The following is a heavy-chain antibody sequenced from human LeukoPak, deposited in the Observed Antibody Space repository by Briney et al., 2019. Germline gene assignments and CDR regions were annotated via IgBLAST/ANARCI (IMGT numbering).Heavy chain of an antibody. D-gene: IGHD6-6*01. CDR2: IIPILGIA. J-gene: IGHJ5*02. CDR1: GGTFSSYA. V-gene: IGHV1-69*04. CDR3: ARGSSINNWFDH. Sequence: ASVKVSCTASGGTFSSYAISWVRQAPGQGLEWMGRIIPILGIANYAQKFQGRVTITADKSTSTAYMELSSLRSEDTAVYYCARGSSINNWFDHWGQGTLVTVSS.